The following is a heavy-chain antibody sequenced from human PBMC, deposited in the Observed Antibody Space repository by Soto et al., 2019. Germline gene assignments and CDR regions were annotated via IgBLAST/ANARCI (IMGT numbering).Heavy chain of an antibody. CDR1: GFRISDYY. D-gene: IGHD1-26*01. CDR2: ISSSGFTT. V-gene: IGHV3-11*01. J-gene: IGHJ4*02. CDR3: ARQGQWDQPRDY. Sequence: AGSLRLSCTASGFRISDYYMSWIRQAPGKGLEWVSYISSSGFTTYYADSVKGRFTVSRDNAKNSLYLQMNSLRAEDTAVYYCARQGQWDQPRDYWGQGTQVTVSS.